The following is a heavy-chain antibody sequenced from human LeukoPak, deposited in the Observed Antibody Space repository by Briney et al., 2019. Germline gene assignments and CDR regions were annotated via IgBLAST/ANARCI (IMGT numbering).Heavy chain of an antibody. J-gene: IGHJ4*02. CDR2: ISYDGSNK. V-gene: IGHV3-30-3*01. D-gene: IGHD3-16*02. Sequence: GGSLRLSCAASGFTFSSYAMHWVRQAPGKGLEWVAVISYDGSNKYYADSVKGRFTISRGNSKNTLYLQMNSLRTEDTAVYYCARDPDQVYDYVWGSYPNDYWGQGTLVTVSS. CDR1: GFTFSSYA. CDR3: ARDPDQVYDYVWGSYPNDY.